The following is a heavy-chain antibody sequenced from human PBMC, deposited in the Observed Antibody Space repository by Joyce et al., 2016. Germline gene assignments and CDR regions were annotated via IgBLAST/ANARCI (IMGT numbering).Heavy chain of an antibody. CDR3: ATSLPSRVGGFQFFGMDV. V-gene: IGHV4-61*01. CDR1: GDSFSGTSYY. Sequence: HLQESGPGLVKPSETLSLTCTISGDSFSGTSYYWSWIRQSPGKGLEWLGFIYNSETTHYNPSLGGRLSISVGAAKKQFSLRLPSVTSADTAVYYCATSLPSRVGGFQFFGMDVWGQGTTVIVS. J-gene: IGHJ6*02. CDR2: IYNSETT. D-gene: IGHD3-10*01.